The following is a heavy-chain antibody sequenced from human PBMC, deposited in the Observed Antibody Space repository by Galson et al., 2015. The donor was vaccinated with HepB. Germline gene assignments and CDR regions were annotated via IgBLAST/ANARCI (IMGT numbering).Heavy chain of an antibody. CDR3: ARSSGLIDY. J-gene: IGHJ4*02. V-gene: IGHV6-1*01. CDR2: TYYRSKWYT. Sequence: CTISGDSVSSNSAAWNWIRQSSSRGLEWLGRTYYRSKWYTDYALSVKGRITVNPDTSKNQFSLQLNSVTPEDTAVYYCARSSGLIDYWGQGTLVTVSS. D-gene: IGHD3/OR15-3a*01. CDR1: GDSVSSNSAA.